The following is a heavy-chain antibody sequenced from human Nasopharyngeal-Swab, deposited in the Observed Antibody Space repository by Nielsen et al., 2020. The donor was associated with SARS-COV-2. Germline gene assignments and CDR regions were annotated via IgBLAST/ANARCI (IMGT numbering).Heavy chain of an antibody. Sequence: GESLKISCAASGLSVSSNYMNWVSQGPGKGLEWVSVMYTDGSKQYADSVKGRFTISRDKSKNTLYLHLNSLRAEDTALYYCARDLDGGNLDAFDIWGQGTMVTVSS. D-gene: IGHD4-23*01. CDR2: MYTDGSK. J-gene: IGHJ3*02. CDR1: GLSVSSNY. CDR3: ARDLDGGNLDAFDI. V-gene: IGHV3-53*01.